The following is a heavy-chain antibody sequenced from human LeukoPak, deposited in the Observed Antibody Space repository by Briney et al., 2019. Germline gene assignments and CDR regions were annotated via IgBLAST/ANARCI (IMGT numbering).Heavy chain of an antibody. Sequence: ASVKVSCKASGYTFTGYYMHWVRQAPGQGLEWMGWINPSSGGTNYAQKFQGRVTMTRDTSISAAYMELSRLRSDDTAVYYCARLTYYDFWSGYNYAFDIWGQGTMVTVSS. D-gene: IGHD3-3*01. CDR3: ARLTYYDFWSGYNYAFDI. CDR1: GYTFTGYY. CDR2: INPSSGGT. J-gene: IGHJ3*02. V-gene: IGHV1-2*02.